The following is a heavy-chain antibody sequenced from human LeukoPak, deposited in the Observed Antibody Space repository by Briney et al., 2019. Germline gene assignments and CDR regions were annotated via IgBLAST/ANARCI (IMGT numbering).Heavy chain of an antibody. CDR3: ARGGPYYYDSSEEKSGYFDL. D-gene: IGHD3-22*01. CDR2: ISSSSSTI. J-gene: IGHJ2*01. CDR1: GFTFSSYS. Sequence: GGSLRLSCAASGFTFSSYSMNWVRQAPGKGLEWVSYISSSSSTIYYADSVKGRFTISRDNAKNSLYLQMNSLRSEDTAVYYCARGGPYYYDSSEEKSGYFDLWGRGTLVTVSS. V-gene: IGHV3-48*01.